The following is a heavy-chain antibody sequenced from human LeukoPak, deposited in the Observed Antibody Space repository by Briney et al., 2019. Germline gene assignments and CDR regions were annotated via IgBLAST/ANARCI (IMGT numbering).Heavy chain of an antibody. CDR1: GFTFSSYG. J-gene: IGHJ4*02. CDR3: AKDRYASGWLYYFDY. D-gene: IGHD6-19*01. V-gene: IGHV3-30*18. CDR2: ISHDGSNK. Sequence: GRSLRLSCAASGFTFSSYGMHWVRQAPGKGLEWVSGISHDGSNKYYADSVKGRFTISRDNSKNTLYLEMNSLSTEDTAEYYCAKDRYASGWLYYFDYWGQGTLVTVSS.